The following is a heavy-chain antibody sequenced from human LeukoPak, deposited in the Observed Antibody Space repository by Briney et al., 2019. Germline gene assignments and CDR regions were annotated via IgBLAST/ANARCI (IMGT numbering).Heavy chain of an antibody. CDR3: ASTGDFDY. Sequence: GGSLRLSCAASGFTFSRYWMHWVRQAPGKGLEWLSYISSSANTIYYADSVKGRFTISRDNAKNSLYLQMNSLSAEDTAVYYCASTGDFDYWGQGTLVTVSS. V-gene: IGHV3-48*04. D-gene: IGHD7-27*01. J-gene: IGHJ4*02. CDR2: ISSSANTI. CDR1: GFTFSRYW.